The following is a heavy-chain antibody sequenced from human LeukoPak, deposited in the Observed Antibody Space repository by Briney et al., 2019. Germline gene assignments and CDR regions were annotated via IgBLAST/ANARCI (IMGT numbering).Heavy chain of an antibody. Sequence: ASVKVSCKASGYTFTSYGISWVRQAPGQGLEWMGWINTNTGNPTYAQAFTGRFVFSLDTSVSTAYLQISSLKAEDTAVYYCARWAYDSGGYSQYYFDYWGQGTLVTVSS. J-gene: IGHJ4*02. D-gene: IGHD3-22*01. CDR3: ARWAYDSGGYSQYYFDY. V-gene: IGHV7-4-1*02. CDR2: INTNTGNP. CDR1: GYTFTSYG.